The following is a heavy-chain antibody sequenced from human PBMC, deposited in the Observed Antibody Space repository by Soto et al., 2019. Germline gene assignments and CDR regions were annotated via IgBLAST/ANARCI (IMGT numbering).Heavy chain of an antibody. V-gene: IGHV3-48*01. Sequence: VQLVESGGGLVQPGGSLRLSCAASGFTFSSYSMNWVRQAPGKGLEWVSYISSSSSTIYYAESVKGRFTISRDNAKNSLYLQMNSLRAEDTAVYYCARANYYGSPGDFDYWGQGTLVTVSS. CDR3: ARANYYGSPGDFDY. D-gene: IGHD3-10*01. CDR2: ISSSSSTI. J-gene: IGHJ4*02. CDR1: GFTFSSYS.